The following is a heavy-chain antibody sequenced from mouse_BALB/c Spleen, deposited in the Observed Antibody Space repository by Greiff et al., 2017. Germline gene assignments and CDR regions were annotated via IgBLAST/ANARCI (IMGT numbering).Heavy chain of an antibody. V-gene: IGHV14-3*02. CDR2: IDPANGNT. Sequence: VQLQQSGAELVKPGASVKLSCTASGFNIKDTYMHWVQQRPEQGLEWIGRIDPANGNTKYDPKFQGKATITADTSSNTAYLQLSSLTSEDTAVYYCAPDYYGSSYDAMDYWGQGTSVTVSS. CDR1: GFNIKDTY. CDR3: APDYYGSSYDAMDY. J-gene: IGHJ4*01. D-gene: IGHD1-1*01.